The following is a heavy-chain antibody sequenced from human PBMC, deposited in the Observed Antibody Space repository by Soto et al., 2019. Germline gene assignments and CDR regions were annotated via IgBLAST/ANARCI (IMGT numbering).Heavy chain of an antibody. CDR2: IIPIFGTA. J-gene: IGHJ6*02. CDR1: GGTFSIYA. Sequence: SVKVSCKASGGTFSIYAISCVLQSPGQWLEWMGGIIPIFGTANYAQKFQGRVTITADESTSTAYMELSSLRSEDTAVYYCADTRSGDYYYGMDVWGQGTTVTVSS. V-gene: IGHV1-69*13. CDR3: ADTRSGDYYYGMDV.